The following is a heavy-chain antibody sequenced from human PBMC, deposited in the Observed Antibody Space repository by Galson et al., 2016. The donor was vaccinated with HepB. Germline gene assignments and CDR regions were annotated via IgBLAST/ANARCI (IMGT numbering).Heavy chain of an antibody. D-gene: IGHD3-22*01. Sequence: SVKVSCKASGYTFRNYAMHWVRQAPGQRPEWMAWINAGNGKTKSSERFQGRVTITRDTSASTAYMELISLRSEDTAVYYCARAMRYYDSSRYPSVGMDVWGQGTTVTVSS. V-gene: IGHV1-3*01. CDR2: INAGNGKT. CDR3: ARAMRYYDSSRYPSVGMDV. CDR1: GYTFRNYA. J-gene: IGHJ6*02.